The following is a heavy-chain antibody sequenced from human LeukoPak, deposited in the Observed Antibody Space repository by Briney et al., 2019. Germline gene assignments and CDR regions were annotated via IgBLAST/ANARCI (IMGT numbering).Heavy chain of an antibody. CDR2: ISAYNGNT. V-gene: IGHV1-18*01. CDR1: GYTFTSYG. D-gene: IGHD5-18*01. Sequence: ASVKVSCKASGYTFTSYGISWVRQAPGQGLEWMGWISAYNGNTNYAQKLQDRVTMTTDTPTSTAYMEVRSLRSDDTAVYYCARDFLDTVMVVDYWGQGTLVTVSS. J-gene: IGHJ4*02. CDR3: ARDFLDTVMVVDY.